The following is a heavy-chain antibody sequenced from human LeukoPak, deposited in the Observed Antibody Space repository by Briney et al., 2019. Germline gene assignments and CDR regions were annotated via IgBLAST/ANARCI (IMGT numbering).Heavy chain of an antibody. CDR1: GFSLSGYG. V-gene: IGHV3-33*01. D-gene: IGHD3-10*02. J-gene: IGHJ6*01. CDR2: IWSAGTNE. CDR3: AREVVRGYGMDV. Sequence: PGRSLRLSCEASGFSLSGYGMHWVRQAPGKGLEWVALIWSAGTNEFYADAVKGRFSISRDTSKNVVHIHLNSMQGDDTALYYCAREVVRGYGMDVWGQGSTVTVSS.